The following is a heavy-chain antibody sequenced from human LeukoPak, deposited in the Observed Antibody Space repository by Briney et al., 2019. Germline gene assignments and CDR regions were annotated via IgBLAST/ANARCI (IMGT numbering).Heavy chain of an antibody. Sequence: GGSLRPSCAVSGFTFSNHWMTWVRQAPGKGVEWEANIKQDRSGNNYVDSVKGRFTISRDNAKNSLYLQMNSLRAEDTAVYFCARDFGDYWGQGTLVTVSS. V-gene: IGHV3-7*04. CDR3: ARDFGDY. D-gene: IGHD3-3*01. J-gene: IGHJ4*02. CDR1: GFTFSNHW. CDR2: IKQDRSGN.